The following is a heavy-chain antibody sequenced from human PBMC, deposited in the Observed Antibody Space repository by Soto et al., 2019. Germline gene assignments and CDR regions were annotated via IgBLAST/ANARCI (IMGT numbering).Heavy chain of an antibody. D-gene: IGHD3-16*01. CDR2: TYYRSKWSN. V-gene: IGHV6-1*01. CDR1: GDSVSSNRAG. CDR3: ARLIGNSWLDS. Sequence: SQTLSLTCDISGDSVSSNRAGWSWIRQSPSRGLEWLGRTYYRSKWSNDYAVSVKGRITINPDTSNNQVSLHLNSVTPDDTAVNYCARLIGNSWLDSWGQGTLVTVSS. J-gene: IGHJ5*01.